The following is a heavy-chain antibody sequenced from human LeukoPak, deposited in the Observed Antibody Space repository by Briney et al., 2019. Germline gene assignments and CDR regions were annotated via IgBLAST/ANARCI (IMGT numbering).Heavy chain of an antibody. CDR2: IYSGGST. J-gene: IGHJ4*02. CDR3: ARVPGGGDFYFDY. CDR1: GFTVSSNY. Sequence: GGSLRLSCAASGFTVSSNYMSWVRQPPGKGLEWVSVIYSGGSTYYADSVKGRFTISRDNSKNTLYLQMNSLRAEDTAVYYCARVPGGGDFYFDYWGQGTLVTVSS. V-gene: IGHV3-53*01. D-gene: IGHD2-21*02.